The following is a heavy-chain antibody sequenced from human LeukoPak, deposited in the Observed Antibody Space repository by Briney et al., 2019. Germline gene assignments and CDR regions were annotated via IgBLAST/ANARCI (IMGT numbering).Heavy chain of an antibody. CDR1: GYSFISYW. CDR2: IYPDDSDT. Sequence: GESLKISCEGAGYSFISYWIAWVRQMPGKGLEWMGIIYPDDSDTIYSPSFQGQVTISADKSISTAYLQWSSLKASDTAIYYCARRGKVRDYYGSASSYYFDFWGQGTLVTVSS. CDR3: ARRGKVRDYYGSASSYYFDF. J-gene: IGHJ4*02. D-gene: IGHD3-10*01. V-gene: IGHV5-51*01.